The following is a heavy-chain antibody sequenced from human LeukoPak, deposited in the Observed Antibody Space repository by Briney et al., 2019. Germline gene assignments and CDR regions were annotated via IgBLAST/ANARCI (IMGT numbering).Heavy chain of an antibody. J-gene: IGHJ4*02. Sequence: GRSLGLSCAASGISFSAHGMHWVRQAPGKGLEWVAIIRFDGSNIHYADSVKGRFTISRDNSKNTLYLQMNSLRAEDTAVYYCVRDGVGATTYFGYFDHWGQGNLVTVSS. CDR3: VRDGVGATTYFGYFDH. CDR2: IRFDGSNI. V-gene: IGHV3-33*01. CDR1: GISFSAHG. D-gene: IGHD1-26*01.